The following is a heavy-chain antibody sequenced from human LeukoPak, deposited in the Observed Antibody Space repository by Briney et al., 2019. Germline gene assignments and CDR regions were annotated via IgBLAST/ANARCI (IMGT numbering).Heavy chain of an antibody. CDR2: IIPILGIA. Sequence: ASVKVSCKASGGTFSSYAISWVRQAPGQGLEWMGRIIPILGIANYAQKFQGRVTITADKSTSTAYMELSSLRSEDTAVYYCARDVRGGYKKGDDAFDIWGQGTMVTVSS. J-gene: IGHJ3*02. CDR3: ARDVRGGYKKGDDAFDI. CDR1: GGTFSSYA. V-gene: IGHV1-69*04. D-gene: IGHD5-24*01.